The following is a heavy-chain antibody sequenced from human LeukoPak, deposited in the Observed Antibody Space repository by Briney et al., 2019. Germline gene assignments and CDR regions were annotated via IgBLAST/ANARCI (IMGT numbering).Heavy chain of an antibody. D-gene: IGHD3-3*01. V-gene: IGHV4-38-2*02. Sequence: PSETLSLTCTVSGYSISSGYYWGWIRQPPGKGLEWIGSIYHSGSTYYNPSLKSRVTISVDTSKNQFSLKLSSVTAADTAVYYCARGRYDSSLYYNYYMDVWGKGTTVTISS. CDR1: GYSISSGYY. CDR3: ARGRYDSSLYYNYYMDV. CDR2: IYHSGST. J-gene: IGHJ6*03.